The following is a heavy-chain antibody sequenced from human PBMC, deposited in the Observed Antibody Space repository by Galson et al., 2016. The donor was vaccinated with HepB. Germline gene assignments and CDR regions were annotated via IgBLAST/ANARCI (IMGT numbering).Heavy chain of an antibody. J-gene: IGHJ5*02. V-gene: IGHV1-18*01. Sequence: SVKVSCKASGYTFTSCGISWVRQAPGQGLEWMGWISGDNGNTNYAQKLQGRVTMTKDTSTSTAYMELRSLRSDDTAVYYCALGYCSGGSCYRNWFDPWGQGTLVTVSS. CDR3: ALGYCSGGSCYRNWFDP. D-gene: IGHD2-15*01. CDR2: ISGDNGNT. CDR1: GYTFTSCG.